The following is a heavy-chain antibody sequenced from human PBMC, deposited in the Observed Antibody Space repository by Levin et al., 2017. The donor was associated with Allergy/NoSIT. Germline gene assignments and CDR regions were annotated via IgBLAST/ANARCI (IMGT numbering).Heavy chain of an antibody. Sequence: PGGSLRLSCAASGFTFSSYGMHWVRQAPGKGLEWVSVIWHDGRKEDYADSVKGRFTISRDNSKNTLYLQMNSLGAEDTAVYYCAREGAYCGGDCYSYKEYWGQGTLVTVSS. CDR1: GFTFSSYG. D-gene: IGHD2-21*02. CDR3: AREGAYCGGDCYSYKEY. V-gene: IGHV3-33*01. CDR2: IWHDGRKE. J-gene: IGHJ4*02.